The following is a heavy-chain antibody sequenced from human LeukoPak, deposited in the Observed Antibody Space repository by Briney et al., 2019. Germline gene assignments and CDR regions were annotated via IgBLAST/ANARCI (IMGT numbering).Heavy chain of an antibody. J-gene: IGHJ4*02. D-gene: IGHD3-10*01. V-gene: IGHV4-59*01. CDR1: GGSISSYY. CDR3: ARVGYYGSGGGFDY. Sequence: PSETLSLTCTVSGGSISSYYWSWIRQPPGKGLEWIGYIYYSGSTNYNPSLKSRVTISVDTSKNQFSLKLSSVTAAVTAVYYCARVGYYGSGGGFDYWGQGTLVTVSS. CDR2: IYYSGST.